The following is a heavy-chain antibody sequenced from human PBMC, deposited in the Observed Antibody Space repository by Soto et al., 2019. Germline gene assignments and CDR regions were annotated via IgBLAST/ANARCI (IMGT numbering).Heavy chain of an antibody. J-gene: IGHJ4*02. CDR2: ISYHGSNK. V-gene: IGHV3-30-3*01. CDR3: ARGGYYDTTGHFDY. Sequence: QVQLVESGGGVVQPGRSLRLSCAASGFTFSNYALHWVRQAPGKGLEWVAVISYHGSNKYYADSVKGRFTISRDDSKNALYLQMSSLSAEDTAVYYCARGGYYDTTGHFDYWGQGTLVTVSS. CDR1: GFTFSNYA. D-gene: IGHD3-22*01.